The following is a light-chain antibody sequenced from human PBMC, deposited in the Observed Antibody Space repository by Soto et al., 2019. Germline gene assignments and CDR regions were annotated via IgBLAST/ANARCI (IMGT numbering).Light chain of an antibody. V-gene: IGKV1-5*01. Sequence: DIQMTQSPSTLSASVGDGVTITCRASQNISVWLAWYQQRPGKAPKFLMYDASSLETGVPSRFSGSGSGTEFTLTIRSLQPDDSATYYCQQYDSSSPTVGQGTKLEIK. J-gene: IGKJ2*01. CDR3: QQYDSSSPT. CDR1: QNISVW. CDR2: DAS.